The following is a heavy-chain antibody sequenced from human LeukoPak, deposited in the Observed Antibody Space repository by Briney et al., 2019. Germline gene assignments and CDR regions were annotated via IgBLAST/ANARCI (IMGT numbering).Heavy chain of an antibody. CDR2: IYPGDSDT. J-gene: IGHJ3*02. CDR3: ARSTPSGSYSDAFDI. Sequence: GESLKISCKGSGYSFTSYWIGWVRQMPGKGLEWMGIIYPGDSDTRYSPSFQGQVTISADKSISTAYLQWSSLKASDTAMYYCARSTPSGSYSDAFDIWGQGTMVTVSS. D-gene: IGHD1-26*01. V-gene: IGHV5-51*01. CDR1: GYSFTSYW.